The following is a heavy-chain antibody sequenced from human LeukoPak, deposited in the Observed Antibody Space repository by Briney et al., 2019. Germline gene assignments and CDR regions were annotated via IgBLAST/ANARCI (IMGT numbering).Heavy chain of an antibody. Sequence: SETLSLTCTVSGGSISSSSYYWGWIRQPPGKGLEWIGSIYYSGSTYYNPSLKSRVTMSVDTSKQQLSLKLSSVTAADTAVYYCARSGGNGGYYYDLWGQGTLVTVSS. J-gene: IGHJ4*02. CDR3: ARSGGNGGYYYDL. CDR2: IYYSGST. D-gene: IGHD3-22*01. CDR1: GGSISSSSYY. V-gene: IGHV4-39*07.